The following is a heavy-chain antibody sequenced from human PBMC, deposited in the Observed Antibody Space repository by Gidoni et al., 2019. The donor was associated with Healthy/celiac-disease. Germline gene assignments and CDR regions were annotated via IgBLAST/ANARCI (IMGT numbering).Heavy chain of an antibody. D-gene: IGHD2-15*01. CDR1: GYSFTSYW. CDR3: ARMHCSGGSCLLAYYFDY. J-gene: IGHJ4*02. V-gene: IGHV5-10-1*03. CDR2: IDPSDSYT. Sequence: EVQLVQSGAEVKKPGESLRISCKGAGYSFTSYWISWVRQMPGKGLEWMGRIDPSDSYTNYSPSFQGHVTISADKSISTAYLQWSSLKASDTAMYYCARMHCSGGSCLLAYYFDYWGQGTLVTVSS.